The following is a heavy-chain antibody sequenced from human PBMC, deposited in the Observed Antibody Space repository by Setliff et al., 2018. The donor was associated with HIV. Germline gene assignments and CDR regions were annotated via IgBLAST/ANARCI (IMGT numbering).Heavy chain of an antibody. CDR2: ISHIGST. J-gene: IGHJ6*02. V-gene: IGHV4-4*02. D-gene: IGHD6-13*01. CDR3: ARDRQIAAAGRSNYYYGMDV. Sequence: SETLSLTCAVSGGSISSGNWWSWVRQPPGKGLEWIGEISHIGSTNYNPSLTSRVTISVDRSKNQFSLKLTAGTAADTAVYYCARDRQIAAAGRSNYYYGMDVWGQGTTVTVSS. CDR1: GGSISSGNW.